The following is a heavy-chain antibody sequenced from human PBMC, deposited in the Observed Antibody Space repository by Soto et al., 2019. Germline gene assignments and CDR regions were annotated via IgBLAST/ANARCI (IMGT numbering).Heavy chain of an antibody. Sequence: QLQLQESGPGLVKPSETLSLTCTVSGGSISSSSYYCGWIRQPPGKGLEWIGSIYYSVSTYYNPSLKSPVTISVDTSKNQFSLKLSSLTAADTAVYYCARHTPAISISDHWGQGTLVTVSS. J-gene: IGHJ4*02. V-gene: IGHV4-39*01. CDR1: GGSISSSSYY. CDR3: ARHTPAISISDH. D-gene: IGHD2-15*01. CDR2: IYYSVST.